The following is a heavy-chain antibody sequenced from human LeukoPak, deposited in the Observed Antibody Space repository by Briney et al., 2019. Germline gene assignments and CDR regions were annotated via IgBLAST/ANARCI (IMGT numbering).Heavy chain of an antibody. D-gene: IGHD3-10*01. CDR2: INPNSGGT. CDR3: ARIAVWFGELLGNYYYGMDV. Sequence: ASVKVSCKASGYSFTGNYMHWVRQAPGQGLEWMGWINPNSGGTNYAQKFQGRVTMTRNTSISTAYMELSSLRSEDTAVYYCARIAVWFGELLGNYYYGMDVWGQGTTVTVSS. CDR1: GYSFTGNY. V-gene: IGHV1-2*02. J-gene: IGHJ6*02.